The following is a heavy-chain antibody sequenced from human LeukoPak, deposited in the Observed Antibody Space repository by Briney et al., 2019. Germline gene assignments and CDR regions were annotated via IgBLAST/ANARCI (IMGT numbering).Heavy chain of an antibody. V-gene: IGHV3-74*01. D-gene: IGHD5-24*01. Sequence: GGSLRLSCAASGFTFSGYWMHWVRQAPGKGLVWVSRINNDGSSTSYADSVKGRFTISRDNAKNTLYLQVNSLRAEDTAVYYCTREEDGYNYDFDYWGQGTLVTVSS. CDR2: INNDGSST. CDR1: GFTFSGYW. CDR3: TREEDGYNYDFDY. J-gene: IGHJ4*02.